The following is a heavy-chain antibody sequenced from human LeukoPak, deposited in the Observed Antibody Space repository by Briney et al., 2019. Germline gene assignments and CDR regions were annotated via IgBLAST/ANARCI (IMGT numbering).Heavy chain of an antibody. CDR1: GFTFDDYA. CDR2: ISWNSGSI. Sequence: GGSLRLSCAASGFTFDDYAMHWVRQAPGKGLEWVSGISWNSGSIGYADSVKSRFTISRDNAKNTLYLQMNSLRAEDTAVYYCASEGGYGSGSYIDYWGQGTLVTVSS. V-gene: IGHV3-9*01. J-gene: IGHJ4*02. CDR3: ASEGGYGSGSYIDY. D-gene: IGHD3-10*01.